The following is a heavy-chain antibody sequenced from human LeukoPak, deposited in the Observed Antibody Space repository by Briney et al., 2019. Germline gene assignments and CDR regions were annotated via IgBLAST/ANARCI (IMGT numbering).Heavy chain of an antibody. CDR2: ISYDGSNK. CDR1: GFTFSSYG. V-gene: IGHV3-30*18. D-gene: IGHD3-22*01. J-gene: IGHJ4*02. Sequence: PGGSLRLSCAASGFTFSSYGMHWVRQAPGKGLEWVAVISYDGSNKYYADSVKGRFTISRDNSKNTLYLQMNSLRAEDTAVYYCAKGWAPRHYYDSSGGFFDYWGQGTLVTVSS. CDR3: AKGWAPRHYYDSSGGFFDY.